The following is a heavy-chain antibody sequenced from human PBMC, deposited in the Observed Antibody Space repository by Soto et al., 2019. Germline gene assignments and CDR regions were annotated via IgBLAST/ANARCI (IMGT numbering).Heavy chain of an antibody. Sequence: GGSLRLSCEASGITFSSYGMHWVRQAPGKGLEWVAVISHDENNEYYADSVKGRFTISRDNSKNTLYLQMNSLRAEDTAIYYCAKDQGWLQLRNYFDHWGQGTLVTVSS. CDR2: ISHDENNE. CDR3: AKDQGWLQLRNYFDH. J-gene: IGHJ4*02. V-gene: IGHV3-30*18. D-gene: IGHD4-4*01. CDR1: GITFSSYG.